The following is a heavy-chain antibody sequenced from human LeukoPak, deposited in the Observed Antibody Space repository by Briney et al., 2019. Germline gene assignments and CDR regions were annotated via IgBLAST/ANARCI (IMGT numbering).Heavy chain of an antibody. CDR2: IKEDGSIE. D-gene: IGHD5-12*01. CDR1: GFTFSHYR. V-gene: IGHV3-7*01. CDR3: VSQQVAPP. J-gene: IGHJ5*02. Sequence: GGSLRLTCVASGFTFSHYRMSWVRQAPGKGLEWVANIKEDGSIEDYVDSVKGRFTVSRDNAKNSLYLEMNSLRVEDTAVYYCVSQQVAPPWGQGTLVIVSS.